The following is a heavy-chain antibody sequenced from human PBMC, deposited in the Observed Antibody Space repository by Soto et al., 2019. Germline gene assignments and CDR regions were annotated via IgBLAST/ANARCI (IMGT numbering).Heavy chain of an antibody. D-gene: IGHD3-3*01. CDR2: ISGSGGST. CDR3: AKAHPGATYYDFWSGPLYAGGYYYYGMDV. CDR1: GFTFSSHA. V-gene: IGHV3-23*01. J-gene: IGHJ6*02. Sequence: PGGSLRLSCAASGFTFSSHAMSLIRQAQGKGLEWVSAISGSGGSTYYADSVKGRFTISRDNSKNTLYLQMNSLRAEDTAVYYCAKAHPGATYYDFWSGPLYAGGYYYYGMDVWGQGTTVTVSS.